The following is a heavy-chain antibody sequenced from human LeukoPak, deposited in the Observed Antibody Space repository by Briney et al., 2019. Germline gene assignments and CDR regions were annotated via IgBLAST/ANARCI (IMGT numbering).Heavy chain of an antibody. CDR2: ISNDGGGT. CDR3: AKGSSGYFVDL. CDR1: GFIFNNYG. V-gene: IGHV3-23*01. Sequence: GGSLRLSCAASGFIFNNYGLIWVRQAPGKGLEWVSAISNDGGGTNYGDFVKGRFTISRDNSKNTLFLQMNSLRAEDTALYYCAKGSSGYFVDLWGQGTLVTVSS. D-gene: IGHD3-22*01. J-gene: IGHJ5*02.